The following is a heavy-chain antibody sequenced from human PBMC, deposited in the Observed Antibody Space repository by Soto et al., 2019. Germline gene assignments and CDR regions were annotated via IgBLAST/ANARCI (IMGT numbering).Heavy chain of an antibody. D-gene: IGHD3-10*01. Sequence: EVQLLGSGGGSVQPGGSLRLSCVASGFSFSNYGMSWARQAPGKGLEWVSATSGSGETTYYADSVKGRFTISRDNSKNTLNLQMNSLRAEDTGVYYCAKDLGYDGSGIEIWGQGTLVTVSS. V-gene: IGHV3-23*01. J-gene: IGHJ4*02. CDR1: GFSFSNYG. CDR3: AKDLGYDGSGIEI. CDR2: TSGSGETT.